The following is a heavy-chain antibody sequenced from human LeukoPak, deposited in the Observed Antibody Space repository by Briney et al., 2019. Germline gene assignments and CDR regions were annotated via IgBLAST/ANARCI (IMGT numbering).Heavy chain of an antibody. J-gene: IGHJ4*02. Sequence: PGGSLRLSCAASGFTFDDYAMHWVRQAPGKGLEWVSGISWNSGSIGYADSVKGRFTISRDNAKNSLYLQMNSLRAEDRALYYCAKGRGDGYNYYFDYWGQGTLVTVSS. CDR1: GFTFDDYA. D-gene: IGHD5-24*01. V-gene: IGHV3-9*01. CDR3: AKGRGDGYNYYFDY. CDR2: ISWNSGSI.